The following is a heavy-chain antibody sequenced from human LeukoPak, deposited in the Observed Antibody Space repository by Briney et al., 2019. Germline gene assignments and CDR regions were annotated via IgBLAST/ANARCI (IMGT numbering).Heavy chain of an antibody. D-gene: IGHD3-22*01. Sequence: SETLSLTCAVYGGSFSGYYWSWIRQPPGKGLEWIGEINHSGSTNYNPSLKSRVTISVDTSKNQFSLKLSSVTAADTAVYYCARLGYYDSSGPLDYWGQGTLVTVSS. V-gene: IGHV4-34*01. CDR1: GGSFSGYY. CDR2: INHSGST. CDR3: ARLGYYDSSGPLDY. J-gene: IGHJ4*02.